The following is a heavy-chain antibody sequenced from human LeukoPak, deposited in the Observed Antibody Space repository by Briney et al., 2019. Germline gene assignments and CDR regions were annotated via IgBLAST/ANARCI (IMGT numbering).Heavy chain of an antibody. V-gene: IGHV3-53*01. CDR1: GFTFSSYW. Sequence: GGSLRLSCAASGFTFSSYWMSWVRQAPGKGLEWVSVIYSGGSTYYADSVKGRFTISRDNSKNTLYLQMNSLRAEDTAVYYCARVNSLGYCSGGSCLDAFDIWGQGTMVTVSS. CDR2: IYSGGST. CDR3: ARVNSLGYCSGGSCLDAFDI. D-gene: IGHD2-15*01. J-gene: IGHJ3*02.